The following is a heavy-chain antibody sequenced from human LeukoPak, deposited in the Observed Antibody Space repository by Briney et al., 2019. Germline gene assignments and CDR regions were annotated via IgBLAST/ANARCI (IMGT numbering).Heavy chain of an antibody. CDR2: INPNSGGT. D-gene: IGHD3-9*01. CDR1: GYTFTGYY. CDR3: ARAGKGDILTGYYFFDY. V-gene: IGHV1-2*02. Sequence: GASVKVSCKASGYTFTGYYMHWVRQAPGQGLEWMGWINPNSGGTNYAQKFQGRVTMTRDTSISTAYMELRSLTSDDTAVYYCARAGKGDILTGYYFFDYWGQGTLVTVSS. J-gene: IGHJ4*02.